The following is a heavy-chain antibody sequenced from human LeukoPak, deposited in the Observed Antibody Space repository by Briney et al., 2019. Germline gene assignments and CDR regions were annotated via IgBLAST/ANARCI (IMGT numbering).Heavy chain of an antibody. CDR3: AKDRHSSSWYWFDP. Sequence: PGGSLRLSCAASGFTFSNYAMSWVRQAPGKGLEWVSAVSGRDTSTYYTDSVKGRFTISRDNSKNTLYLQMNSLRAEDTAVYYCAKDRHSSSWYWFDPWGQGTLVTVSS. V-gene: IGHV3-23*01. D-gene: IGHD6-13*01. CDR2: VSGRDTST. J-gene: IGHJ5*02. CDR1: GFTFSNYA.